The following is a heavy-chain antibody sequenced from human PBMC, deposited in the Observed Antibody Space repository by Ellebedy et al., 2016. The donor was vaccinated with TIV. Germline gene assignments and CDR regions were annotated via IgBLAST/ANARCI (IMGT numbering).Heavy chain of an antibody. CDR3: VVTGWRGGTIVPFTY. CDR2: LTASGERT. Sequence: PGGSLRLSCAVSGLTFSSHGMSWVRQAQGKGLEWVSGLTASGERTSYADAVKGRFTISRDNSKNTLYLQMNSLRVEDTAVYYGVVTGWRGGTIVPFTYWGQGSLVTVSS. CDR1: GLTFSSHG. V-gene: IGHV3-23*01. J-gene: IGHJ4*02. D-gene: IGHD1-1*01.